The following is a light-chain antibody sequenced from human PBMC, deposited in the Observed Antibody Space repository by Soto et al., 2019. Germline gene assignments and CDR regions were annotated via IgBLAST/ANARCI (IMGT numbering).Light chain of an antibody. CDR3: QQYGNSRVT. CDR1: QSVSSY. V-gene: IGKV3-20*01. CDR2: SAS. Sequence: IVLTQTPGTLSLSPGERATLSCRASQSVSSYLAWYQHRPGQAPRLLIYSASSRATGVADRFSGSGSGTAFTLTISRLEPEDFAVYYCQQYGNSRVTFGPGTKVDIK. J-gene: IGKJ3*01.